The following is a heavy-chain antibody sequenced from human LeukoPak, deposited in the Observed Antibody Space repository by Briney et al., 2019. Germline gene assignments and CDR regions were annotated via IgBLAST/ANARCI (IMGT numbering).Heavy chain of an antibody. D-gene: IGHD2-2*01. V-gene: IGHV1-69*13. CDR2: IIPIFGTA. CDR3: ARGSIVVVPAAPGSYYYYGMDV. CDR1: GGTFSIYA. J-gene: IGHJ6*02. Sequence: AASVTVSCTASGGTFSIYAISWVRQAPGQGLEWMGGIIPIFGTANYAQKFQGRVTITADESTSTAYMELSSLRSEDTAVYYCARGSIVVVPAAPGSYYYYGMDVWGQGTTVTVSS.